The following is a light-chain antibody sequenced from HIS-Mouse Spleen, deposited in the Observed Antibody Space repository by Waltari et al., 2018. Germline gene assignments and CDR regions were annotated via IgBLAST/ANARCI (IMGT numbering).Light chain of an antibody. CDR1: ALPKKY. J-gene: IGLJ2*01. CDR2: EDS. CDR3: YSTDSSGNHRV. Sequence: SYELTQPPSVSVSPGQTARITCSGDALPKKYAYWYQQKSGQAPVLVIYEDSKRASGIPERFSGSSSWTMATLTISGAQVEDEADYYCYSTDSSGNHRVFGGGTKLTVL. V-gene: IGLV3-10*01.